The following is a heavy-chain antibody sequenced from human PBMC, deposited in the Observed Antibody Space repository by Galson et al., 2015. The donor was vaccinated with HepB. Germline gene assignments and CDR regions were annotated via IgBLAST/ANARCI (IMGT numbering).Heavy chain of an antibody. V-gene: IGHV1-2*06. J-gene: IGHJ5*02. D-gene: IGHD3-16*01. CDR3: ARVWGRSGDSQDL. CDR2: INPNSGGT. Sequence: SVKVSCKASGYTFTGYYMHWVRQAPGQGLEWMGRINPNSGGTNYAQKFQGRVTMTRDTSISTAYMELSRLRSDDTAVYYCARVWGRSGDSQDLWGQGTLVTVSS. CDR1: GYTFTGYY.